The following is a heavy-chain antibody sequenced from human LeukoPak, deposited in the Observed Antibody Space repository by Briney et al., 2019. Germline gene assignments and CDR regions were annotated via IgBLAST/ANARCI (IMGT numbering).Heavy chain of an antibody. V-gene: IGHV3-30*02. CDR3: VSSAEYQLLSGYCDY. Sequence: PGGSLRLSCAASGFTFSSYGMHWVRQAPGKGLEWVSVIWYDGSNKYYADSVKGRFTISRDNSKNTLYLQMNSLRAEDTAVYYCVSSAEYQLLSGYCDYWGQGTLVTVSS. D-gene: IGHD2-2*01. J-gene: IGHJ4*02. CDR1: GFTFSSYG. CDR2: IWYDGSNK.